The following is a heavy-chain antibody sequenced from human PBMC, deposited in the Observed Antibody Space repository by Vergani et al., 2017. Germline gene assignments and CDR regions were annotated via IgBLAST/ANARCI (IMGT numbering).Heavy chain of an antibody. CDR1: GGSISAGYYF. CDR2: ISASGNA. D-gene: IGHD6-19*01. V-gene: IGHV4-61*02. Sequence: QVQLQASGPGRVKPSQTLSLTCTMSGGSISAGYYFWSWIRQPAGKGLEWLGHISASGNASHSPSLKTRVPMSVDTSKNQFSLTVTSVTAADTAIYFCARRSGGYSGGKVHPLRTAFDVWGHGTVVTVSS. J-gene: IGHJ3*01. CDR3: ARRSGGYSGGKVHPLRTAFDV.